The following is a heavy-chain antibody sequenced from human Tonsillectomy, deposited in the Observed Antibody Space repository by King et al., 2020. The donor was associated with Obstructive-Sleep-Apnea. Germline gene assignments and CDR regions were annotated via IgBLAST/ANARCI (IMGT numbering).Heavy chain of an antibody. D-gene: IGHD6-19*01. J-gene: IGHJ4*02. CDR2: IRYDGSNK. CDR1: GFTFSSYG. CDR3: AKDRGQIAVAGIYFDY. V-gene: IGHV3-30*02. Sequence: VQLVESGGGVVQPGGSLRLSCAASGFTFSSYGMHWVRQAPGKGLEWVAFIRYDGSNKYYADSVKGRFTISRDNSKNTLYLQMNSLRAEDTAVYYCAKDRGQIAVAGIYFDYWGQGTLVTVSS.